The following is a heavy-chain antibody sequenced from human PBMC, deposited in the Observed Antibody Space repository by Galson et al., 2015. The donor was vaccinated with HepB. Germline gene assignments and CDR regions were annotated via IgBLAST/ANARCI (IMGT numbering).Heavy chain of an antibody. CDR1: GFIFDDYT. J-gene: IGHJ3*01. V-gene: IGHV3-9*01. CDR3: AKDMGHGDYGWAFDV. D-gene: IGHD4-17*01. Sequence: SLRLSCAGSGFIFDDYTMHWVRQVPGKGLEWVSRISWNSGNIGYADSVKGRFTISRDNAENSLFLQMDSLTAEDTALYYCAKDMGHGDYGWAFDVWDQGTMVIVSS. CDR2: ISWNSGNI.